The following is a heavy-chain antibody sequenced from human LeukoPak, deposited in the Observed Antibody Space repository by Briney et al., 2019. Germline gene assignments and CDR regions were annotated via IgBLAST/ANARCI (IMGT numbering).Heavy chain of an antibody. D-gene: IGHD3-3*01. V-gene: IGHV4-34*01. CDR1: GGSFGGYY. CDR3: ARGIGGHYDFWSGYSTRFDY. Sequence: SQTLSLTCAVDGGSFGGYYWGWVRQPPRKWLEWHREINLIGSTNYNPSLKSRVTISVDTSKNQFSLKLSSVTAADTAVYYCARGIGGHYDFWSGYSTRFDYWGQGTLVTVSS. CDR2: INLIGST. J-gene: IGHJ4*02.